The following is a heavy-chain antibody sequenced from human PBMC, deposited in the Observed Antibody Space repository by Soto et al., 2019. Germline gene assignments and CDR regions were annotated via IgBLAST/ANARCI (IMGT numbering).Heavy chain of an antibody. CDR2: TYYRSKWSS. CDR3: ARIPVDTAMIYWLDP. Sequence: SQTLSLTCAISGDSVSSKSAAWHWIRQSPSRGLEWLGRTYYRSKWSSNYAVSVKSRITINPDTSKNLFSLRLTSVTAADTAVYYCARIPVDTAMIYWLDPWGQGTLVTVSS. J-gene: IGHJ5*02. D-gene: IGHD5-18*01. CDR1: GDSVSSKSAA. V-gene: IGHV6-1*01.